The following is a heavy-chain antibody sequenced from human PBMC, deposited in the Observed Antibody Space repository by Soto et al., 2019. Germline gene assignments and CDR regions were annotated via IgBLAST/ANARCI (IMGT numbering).Heavy chain of an antibody. J-gene: IGHJ1*01. CDR1: GYTFISYD. CDR3: PRFNNDYGVRH. V-gene: IGHV1-8*01. CDR2: MNPNSGNT. D-gene: IGHD4-17*01. Sequence: QLQLVQSGAEVKKPGASGKVSWKASGYTFISYDINWVRQATGQGLEWMGWMNPNSGNTGYAQKFQGRVTMTRNTSKSKAYMELSSLTAEDSAVYYCPRFNNDYGVRHWGQGTLVTVSS.